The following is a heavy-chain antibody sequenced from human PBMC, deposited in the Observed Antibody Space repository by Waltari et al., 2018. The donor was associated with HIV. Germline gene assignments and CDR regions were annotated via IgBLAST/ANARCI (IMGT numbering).Heavy chain of an antibody. CDR1: GGSISRSSYY. D-gene: IGHD3-10*01. J-gene: IGHJ6*02. Sequence: QLHLQESGPGLVKPSETLSLRCIVSGGSISRSSYYWVWVRQPPGKSLEWIGSVYYSGTTYYSASFEGRVTVWGVMSNNYFSLKLRSVTAADAAVYYCAKTEWFGGQYDNGGMDVWGRGTTVTVSS. CDR3: AKTEWFGGQYDNGGMDV. V-gene: IGHV4-39*07. CDR2: VYYSGTT.